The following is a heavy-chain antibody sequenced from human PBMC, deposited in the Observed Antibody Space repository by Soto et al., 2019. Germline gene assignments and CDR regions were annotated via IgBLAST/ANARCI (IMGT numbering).Heavy chain of an antibody. V-gene: IGHV3-30*18. CDR3: AKDIYSSTWNYFDC. CDR1: GFTFSSYV. Sequence: GGSLRLSCAASGFTFSSYVMHWVRQAPGKGLEWVALISYDGNNKYYADSVKGRFTISRDNSKNTLFLQMNSLRAEDTAVYYCAKDIYSSTWNYFDCWGQGTLVTVSS. D-gene: IGHD6-13*01. CDR2: ISYDGNNK. J-gene: IGHJ4*02.